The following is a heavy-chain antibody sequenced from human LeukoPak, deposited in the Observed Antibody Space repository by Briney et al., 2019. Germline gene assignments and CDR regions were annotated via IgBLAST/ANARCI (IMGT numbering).Heavy chain of an antibody. Sequence: GGSLRLSCAASGFTFSSYEMNWVRQAPGKGLEWVSYISSSGSPIYQADSVKGRFTISRDNAKNSLFLQMSSLRDEDTAIYYCARGARDYGLSFDCWGQGTLVTVSS. V-gene: IGHV3-48*03. CDR2: ISSSGSPI. D-gene: IGHD4-17*01. CDR1: GFTFSSYE. J-gene: IGHJ4*02. CDR3: ARGARDYGLSFDC.